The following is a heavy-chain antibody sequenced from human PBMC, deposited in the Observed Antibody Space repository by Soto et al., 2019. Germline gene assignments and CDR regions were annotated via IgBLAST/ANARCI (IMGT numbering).Heavy chain of an antibody. V-gene: IGHV1-69*13. CDR3: ARECRSPHAFDI. CDR1: GGTFSSYA. J-gene: IGHJ3*02. CDR2: IIPIFGTA. Sequence: SVKVSCKASGGTFSSYAISWVRQAPGQGLEWMGGIIPIFGTANYAQKFQGRVTITADESTSTAYMELSSLRSEDTAVYYCARECRSPHAFDIWGQGTMVTVSS.